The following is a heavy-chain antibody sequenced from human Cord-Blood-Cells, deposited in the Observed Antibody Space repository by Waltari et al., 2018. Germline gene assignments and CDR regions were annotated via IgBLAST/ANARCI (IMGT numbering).Heavy chain of an antibody. D-gene: IGHD1-26*01. J-gene: IGHJ3*02. CDR1: GGSFSGYY. V-gene: IGHV4-34*01. CDR3: ARDIVGANDAFDI. Sequence: QVQLQQWGAGLLKPSEPLSLTCAVYGGSFSGYYWCWIRQPPGKGLEWIGEINHSGSTNYNPSLKSRVTISVDTSKNQFSLKLSSVTAADTAVYYCARDIVGANDAFDIWGQGTMVTVSS. CDR2: INHSGST.